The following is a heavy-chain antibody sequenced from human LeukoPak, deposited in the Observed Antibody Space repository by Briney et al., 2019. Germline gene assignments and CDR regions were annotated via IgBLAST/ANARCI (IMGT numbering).Heavy chain of an antibody. CDR1: GGTFSSYA. D-gene: IGHD3-9*01. V-gene: IGHV1-69*06. CDR3: ARDSSQTHYDILTGYPTLYYYYGMDV. CDR2: LIPIFGTA. Sequence: SVKLSCKASGGTFSSYAISWVRQAPGQGLEWMGGLIPIFGTANYAQKFQGRVTITADNSTSTAYMELSSLRSEDTAVYYCARDSSQTHYDILTGYPTLYYYYGMDVWGKGTTVTVSS. J-gene: IGHJ6*04.